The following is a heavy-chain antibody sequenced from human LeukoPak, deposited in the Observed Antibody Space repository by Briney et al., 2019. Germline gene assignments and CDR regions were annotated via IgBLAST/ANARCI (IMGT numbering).Heavy chain of an antibody. J-gene: IGHJ4*02. Sequence: MSSETLSLTSTASGGSISSGGYYWSWIRQHPGKGLEWIGYIYYSGSTYYNPSLKSRVTISVDTSKNQFSLKLSSVTAADTAVYYCARDAAYQLDYWGQGTLVTVSS. V-gene: IGHV4-31*03. D-gene: IGHD2-2*01. CDR3: ARDAAYQLDY. CDR1: GGSISSGGYY. CDR2: IYYSGST.